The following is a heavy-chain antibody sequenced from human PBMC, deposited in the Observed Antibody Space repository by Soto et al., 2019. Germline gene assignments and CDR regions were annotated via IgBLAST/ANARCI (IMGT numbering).Heavy chain of an antibody. CDR2: ISYDGSNK. Sequence: GSLRLSCAASGFTFSSYAMHRVRQAPGKGLEWVAVISYDGSNKYYADSVKGRFTISRDNSKNTLYLQMNSLRADDTAVYYCAKGVRQWLVTSDFNYWGQGALVTVSS. D-gene: IGHD6-19*01. CDR1: GFTFSSYA. CDR3: AKGVRQWLVTSDFNY. V-gene: IGHV3-30-3*01. J-gene: IGHJ4*02.